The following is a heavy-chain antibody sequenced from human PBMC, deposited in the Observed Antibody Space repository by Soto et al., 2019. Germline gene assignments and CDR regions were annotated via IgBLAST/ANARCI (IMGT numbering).Heavy chain of an antibody. Sequence: SGGGVVQPGRSLRLSCAASGFTFSSYGMHWVRQAPGKGLAWVAVISYDGRNKYYADSVKGRFTISRDNSKNTLYLQMNSLRAKDTAVYYCAKDLAREMIVVVISVEWGQGTLVTVSS. CDR3: AKDLAREMIVVVISVE. CDR1: GFTFSSYG. V-gene: IGHV3-30*18. J-gene: IGHJ4*02. D-gene: IGHD3-22*01. CDR2: ISYDGRNK.